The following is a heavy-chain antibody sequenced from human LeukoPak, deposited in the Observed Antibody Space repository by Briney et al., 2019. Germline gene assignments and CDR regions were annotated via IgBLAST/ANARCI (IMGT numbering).Heavy chain of an antibody. J-gene: IGHJ3*02. CDR3: ARARGSYAFDI. Sequence: PGGSLRLSCAASGFTFSDYYMSWIRQAPGKGLEWVSYISSSGGAMQYADSVEGRFTISRDNAKNSLFLQMNSLRVEDTAVYYCARARGSYAFDIWGQGTMVTVSS. D-gene: IGHD2-15*01. CDR2: ISSSGGAM. CDR1: GFTFSDYY. V-gene: IGHV3-11*04.